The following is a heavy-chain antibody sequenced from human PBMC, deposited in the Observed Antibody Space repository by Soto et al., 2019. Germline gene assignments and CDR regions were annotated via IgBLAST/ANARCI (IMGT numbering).Heavy chain of an antibody. V-gene: IGHV3-21*01. Sequence: EVQLVESGGGLVKPGGSLRLSCAASGFTFSSYSMNWVRQAPGKGLEWVSSISSSSSYIYYADSVKGRFTISRDNAKNSLYLQMNSLRAEDTAVYYCARWADTAMVGGMDVWGQGTTVTVSS. CDR1: GFTFSSYS. J-gene: IGHJ6*02. CDR3: ARWADTAMVGGMDV. D-gene: IGHD5-18*01. CDR2: ISSSSSYI.